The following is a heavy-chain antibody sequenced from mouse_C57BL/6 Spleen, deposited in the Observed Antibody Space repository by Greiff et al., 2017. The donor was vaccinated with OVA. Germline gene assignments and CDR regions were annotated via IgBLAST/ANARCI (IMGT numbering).Heavy chain of an antibody. CDR3: ARSELLRDYFDY. CDR2: IYPGDGDT. CDR1: GYAFSSSW. J-gene: IGHJ2*01. Sequence: VQLVESGPELVKPGASVKISCKASGYAFSSSWMNWVKQRPGKGLEWIGRIYPGDGDTNYNGKFKGKATLTADKSSSTAYMQLSSLTSEDSAVYFCARSELLRDYFDYWGQGTTLTVSS. D-gene: IGHD1-1*01. V-gene: IGHV1-82*01.